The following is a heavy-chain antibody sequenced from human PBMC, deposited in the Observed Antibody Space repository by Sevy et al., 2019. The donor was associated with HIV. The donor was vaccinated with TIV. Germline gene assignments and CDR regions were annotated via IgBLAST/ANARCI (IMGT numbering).Heavy chain of an antibody. D-gene: IGHD2-15*01. CDR3: VKGDRSVYGIDV. CDR1: GFTFGTYV. Sequence: GGSLRLSCAASGFTFGTYVMNWVRQAPGKGLEWVSGISGSGGSTYYADSVKGRITISRDNSKKTGYRQMNSLGAEDTAVYYCVKGDRSVYGIDVGGQGTTVTASS. CDR2: ISGSGGST. V-gene: IGHV3-23*01. J-gene: IGHJ6*02.